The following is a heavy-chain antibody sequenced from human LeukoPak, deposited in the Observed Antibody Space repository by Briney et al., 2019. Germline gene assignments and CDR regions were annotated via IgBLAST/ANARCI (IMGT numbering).Heavy chain of an antibody. J-gene: IGHJ5*02. Sequence: SETLSLTCTVSGYSISSGYYWSWIRQPPGKGLAWIGEINHSGSTNYNPSLKSRVTISVDTSKNQFSLKLSSVTAADTAVYYCARTSDSSSWYGDWFDPWGQGTLVTVSS. CDR1: GYSISSGYY. CDR2: INHSGST. V-gene: IGHV4-34*01. D-gene: IGHD6-13*01. CDR3: ARTSDSSSWYGDWFDP.